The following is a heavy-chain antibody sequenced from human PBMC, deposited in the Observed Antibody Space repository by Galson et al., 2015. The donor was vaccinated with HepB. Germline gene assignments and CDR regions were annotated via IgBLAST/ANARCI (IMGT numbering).Heavy chain of an antibody. Sequence: TLSLTCTVSGGSISSGGYFWNWIRQHPGKGLEWIGYIYYTGSTYYNPSLKSRVTMSLDASDNQFSLKLSSVTAADTAVYYCARGVGYGDYALGYWGQGTLVTVSS. CDR1: GGSISSGGYF. J-gene: IGHJ4*02. D-gene: IGHD4-17*01. CDR2: IYYTGST. CDR3: ARGVGYGDYALGY. V-gene: IGHV4-31*03.